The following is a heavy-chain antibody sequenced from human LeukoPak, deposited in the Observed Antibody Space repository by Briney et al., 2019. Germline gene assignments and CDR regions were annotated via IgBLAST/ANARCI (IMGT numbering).Heavy chain of an antibody. CDR3: ATHSSRWYDHDAFDI. Sequence: ASVKVSCKASGFSFTGSVIQWVRQARGQRLEWIGWIVVGSGNTNYAQKFQERVTITRDRSTSTAYMELSSLRSEDTALYYCATHSSRWYDHDAFDIWGQGTMVTVSS. CDR2: IVVGSGNT. V-gene: IGHV1-58*02. J-gene: IGHJ3*02. D-gene: IGHD6-19*01. CDR1: GFSFTGSV.